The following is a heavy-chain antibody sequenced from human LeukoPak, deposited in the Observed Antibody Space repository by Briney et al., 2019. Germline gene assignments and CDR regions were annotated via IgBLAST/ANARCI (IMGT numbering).Heavy chain of an antibody. CDR1: GFTFSSYN. Sequence: GGSLRLSCAASGFTFSSYNMNWVRQAPGKGLEWVSSITSSSSYIYYADSVKGRFTISRDNAKNSLYLQMYSLRAEDTAVYFCAREPWGDGYPFDSWGQGTLVTVSS. CDR3: AREPWGDGYPFDS. J-gene: IGHJ4*02. D-gene: IGHD5-24*01. V-gene: IGHV3-21*06. CDR2: ITSSSSYI.